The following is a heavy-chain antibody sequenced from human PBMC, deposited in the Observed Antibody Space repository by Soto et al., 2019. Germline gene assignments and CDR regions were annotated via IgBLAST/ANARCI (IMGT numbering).Heavy chain of an antibody. CDR3: AKDRITIFGVVIESYYGMDV. D-gene: IGHD3-3*01. Sequence: PVGSLRLSCAASGFTFSNYAMSWVRQAPGKGLEWVSAISGSGGSTYYADSVKGRLTISRDNSKNTLYLQMNSLRAEDTAVYYCAKDRITIFGVVIESYYGMDVWGQGTTVTVSS. V-gene: IGHV3-23*01. CDR1: GFTFSNYA. CDR2: ISGSGGST. J-gene: IGHJ6*02.